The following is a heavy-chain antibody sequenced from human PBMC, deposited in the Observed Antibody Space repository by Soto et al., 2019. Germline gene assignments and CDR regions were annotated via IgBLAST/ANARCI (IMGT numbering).Heavy chain of an antibody. CDR2: ISYDGTNK. V-gene: IGHV3-30-3*01. CDR3: ARDPKTSGGQHWAFNYFDS. CDR1: GYAFSAYY. J-gene: IGHJ4*02. D-gene: IGHD7-27*01. Sequence: SGYAFSAYYMHWVRQAPGKGPEWVALISYDGTNKFYADSVKGRFTISRDNSKSTLYLQVDRLRPEDAAVYYCARDPKTSGGQHWAFNYFDSWGQGTLVTVSS.